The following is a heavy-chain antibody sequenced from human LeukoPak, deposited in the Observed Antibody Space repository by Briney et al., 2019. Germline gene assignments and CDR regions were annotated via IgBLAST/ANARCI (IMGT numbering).Heavy chain of an antibody. Sequence: KPSETLSLTCTVSGGSISSYYWSWIRQPPGKGLEWIGYIYYSGSTNYNPFLKSRVTISVDTSKNQFSLKLSSVTAADTAVYYCARVQYYYDSSGYLLPGYFDYWGQGTLVTVSS. D-gene: IGHD3-22*01. CDR1: GGSISSYY. J-gene: IGHJ4*02. V-gene: IGHV4-59*01. CDR2: IYYSGST. CDR3: ARVQYYYDSSGYLLPGYFDY.